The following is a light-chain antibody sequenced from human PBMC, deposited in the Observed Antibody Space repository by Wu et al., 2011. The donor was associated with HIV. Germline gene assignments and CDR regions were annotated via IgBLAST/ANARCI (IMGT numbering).Light chain of an antibody. CDR3: HLSGGASWT. CDR1: QSVSSDS. V-gene: IGKV3-20*01. J-gene: IGKJ1*01. CDR2: GAS. Sequence: DIALTQSPGTLSLSPGERATLSCRAGQSVSSDSLAWYQQKPGQAPRLLIYGASTRATGIPDRFSGSGSGTDFTLTISRLEPEDFAVYYCHLSGGASWTLAKGPRWRSN.